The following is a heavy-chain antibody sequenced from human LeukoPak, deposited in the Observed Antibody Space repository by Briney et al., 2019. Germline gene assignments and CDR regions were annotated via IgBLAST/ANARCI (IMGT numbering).Heavy chain of an antibody. CDR2: IIPILGIA. D-gene: IGHD3-9*01. CDR3: ASSLRYFDWLSHPYYFDY. Sequence: SVKVSCKASGGTFSSYAISWVRQAPGQGLEWMGRIIPILGIANYAQKFQGRVTITADKSTSTAYMELSSLRSEDTAVYYCASSLRYFDWLSHPYYFDYWGQGTLVTVSS. CDR1: GGTFSSYA. J-gene: IGHJ4*02. V-gene: IGHV1-69*04.